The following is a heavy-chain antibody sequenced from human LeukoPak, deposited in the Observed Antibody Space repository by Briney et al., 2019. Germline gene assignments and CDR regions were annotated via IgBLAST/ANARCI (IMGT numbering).Heavy chain of an antibody. CDR2: ISGSGGDSGGST. CDR1: GFTFSSFA. Sequence: GGSLRLSSAASGFTFSSFAMSWVRQAPGKGLEWVSVSVISGSGGDSGGSTYYADSVKGRFTISRDDSNNTLYLQMSSLRVGDTAVYYCAKHRSGIAASGSNYWGQGTLVSVSS. J-gene: IGHJ4*02. V-gene: IGHV3-23*01. CDR3: AKHRSGIAASGSNY. D-gene: IGHD6-13*01.